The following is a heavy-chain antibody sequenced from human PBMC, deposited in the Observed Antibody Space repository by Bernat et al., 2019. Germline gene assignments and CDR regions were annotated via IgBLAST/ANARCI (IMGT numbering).Heavy chain of an antibody. V-gene: IGHV3-21*01. CDR2: ISSSSSYI. J-gene: IGHJ5*02. Sequence: EVQLVESGGGLVKPGGSLRLSCAASGFTFSSYSMNWVRQAPGKGLEWVSSISSSSSYIYYADSVKGRFTISRDNAKNSLYLQMNSLRAEDTAVYYCAGWEWETHNWFDPWGQGTLVTVSS. CDR3: AGWEWETHNWFDP. D-gene: IGHD1-26*01. CDR1: GFTFSSYS.